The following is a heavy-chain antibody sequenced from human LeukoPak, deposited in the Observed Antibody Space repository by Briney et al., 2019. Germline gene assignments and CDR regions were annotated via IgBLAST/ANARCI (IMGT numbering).Heavy chain of an antibody. CDR3: TREVWYDALSFDD. D-gene: IGHD2-15*01. CDR1: GFTFSTYA. CDR2: ISYDGSHK. V-gene: IGHV3-30-3*01. J-gene: IGHJ4*02. Sequence: QPGTSLRLSCAASGFTFSTYAMHWVRQAPGKGPEWVAVISYDGSHKYYADSVKGRFTISRDNSKNMLELQMNSLTTEDTAVYYCTREVWYDALSFDDWGQGTLVSVSS.